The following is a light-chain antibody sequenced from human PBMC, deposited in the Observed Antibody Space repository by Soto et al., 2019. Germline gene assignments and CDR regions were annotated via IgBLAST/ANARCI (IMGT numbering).Light chain of an antibody. CDR3: AAWDYSLSGYV. V-gene: IGLV1-44*01. Sequence: QSALTQPPSASGTPGQRVTISCSGSSSNIGGNAVNWYQQLPGTTPKLLIYSNNQRPSGVPDRFSGSKSGTSASLAISGLQSEDEADYYCAAWDYSLSGYVFGPGTKLTVL. CDR2: SNN. CDR1: SSNIGGNA. J-gene: IGLJ1*01.